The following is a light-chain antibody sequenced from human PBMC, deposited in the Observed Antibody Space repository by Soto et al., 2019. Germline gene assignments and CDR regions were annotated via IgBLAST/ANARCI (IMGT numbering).Light chain of an antibody. Sequence: EIGLTQFPGILALSPGERASLACRASESLSSGFLAWYQQKRGQAPRLLIYGASSRATGIPDRFSGSGSETDFTLTISRLEPEDFAMYYCQQYENSPITFGLGTRLEI. V-gene: IGKV3-20*01. CDR1: ESLSSGF. CDR2: GAS. CDR3: QQYENSPIT. J-gene: IGKJ5*01.